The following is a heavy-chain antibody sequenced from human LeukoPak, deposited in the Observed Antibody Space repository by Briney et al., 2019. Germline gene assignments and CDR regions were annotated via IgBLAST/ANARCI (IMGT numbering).Heavy chain of an antibody. V-gene: IGHV1-3*03. D-gene: IGHD2-15*01. J-gene: IGHJ4*02. CDR3: ARGYCSGGSCYATLDY. CDR1: GYTFTSYA. Sequence: ASVKVSCKASGYTFTSYAMHWVRQAPGQRLEWMGWINAGNGNTKYSQEFQGRVTITRDTSASTAYMELGSLRSEDMAVYYCARGYCSGGSCYATLDYWGQGTLVTVSS. CDR2: INAGNGNT.